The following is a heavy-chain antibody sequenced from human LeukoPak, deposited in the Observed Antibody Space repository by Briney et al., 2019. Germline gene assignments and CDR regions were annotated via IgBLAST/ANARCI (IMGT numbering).Heavy chain of an antibody. D-gene: IGHD3-3*01. CDR1: GGSISSYY. V-gene: IGHV4-59*01. J-gene: IGHJ3*02. CDR3: PRELRFLEWLLSTGPSNAFDI. Sequence: SETLSLTCTVSGGSISSYYWSWIRQPPGKGLEWIGYIYYSGSTNYNPSLQSRVTISVDTSKNQFSLKLSSVTAADTAVYYCPRELRFLEWLLSTGPSNAFDIWGQGTMVTVSS. CDR2: IYYSGST.